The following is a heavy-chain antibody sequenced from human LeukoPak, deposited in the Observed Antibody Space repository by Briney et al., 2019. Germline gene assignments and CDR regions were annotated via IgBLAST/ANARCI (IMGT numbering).Heavy chain of an antibody. CDR2: ISSSSSYI. V-gene: IGHV3-21*01. CDR1: GFTFSSYS. D-gene: IGHD3-10*01. Sequence: GGSLRLSCAASGFTFSSYSMNWVRQAPGKGLEWVSSISSSSSYIYYADSVEGRFTISRDNAKNSLYLQMNSLRAEDTAVYYCARERVGMVRTWGQGTLVTVSS. CDR3: ARERVGMVRT. J-gene: IGHJ5*02.